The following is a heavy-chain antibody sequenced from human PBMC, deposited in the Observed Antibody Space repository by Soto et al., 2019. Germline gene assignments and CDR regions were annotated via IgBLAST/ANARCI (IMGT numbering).Heavy chain of an antibody. CDR2: INPNSGGT. V-gene: IGHV1-2*04. CDR3: AREPRNLPGNYCYGMDV. CDR1: GYTFTGYY. J-gene: IGHJ6*02. Sequence: QVQLVQSGAEVKKPGASVKVSCKASGYTFTGYYMHWVRQAPGQGLEWMGWINPNSGGTNYAQKVQGWVTMTRDTSISTAYLELSRLRSDDTAVYYCAREPRNLPGNYCYGMDVWGQGTTVTVSS.